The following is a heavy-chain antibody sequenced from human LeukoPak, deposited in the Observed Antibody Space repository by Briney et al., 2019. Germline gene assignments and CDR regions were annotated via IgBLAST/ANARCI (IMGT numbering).Heavy chain of an antibody. J-gene: IGHJ6*02. Sequence: GGSLRLSCAASGFTVSSNYMSWVRQAPGKGLEWVSVIYSGGSTYYADSVKGRFTISRDNSKNTLYLQMNSLRAEDTAVYYCARDLNSYGDYGLYYYYGMDVWGQGTTVTVSS. CDR1: GFTVSSNY. D-gene: IGHD4-17*01. CDR2: IYSGGST. CDR3: ARDLNSYGDYGLYYYYGMDV. V-gene: IGHV3-53*01.